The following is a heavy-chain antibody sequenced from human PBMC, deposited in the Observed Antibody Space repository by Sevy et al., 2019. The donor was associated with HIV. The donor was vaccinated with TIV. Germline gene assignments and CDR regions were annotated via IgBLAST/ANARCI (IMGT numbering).Heavy chain of an antibody. CDR1: GFTFSGSV. CDR2: IRSKADSYAK. J-gene: IGHJ4*02. Sequence: GGSLRLSCAASGFTFSGSVIYWVRQPSGKGLEWVGRIRSKADSYAKAYAAWVKGRFTISRDDTKNTAFLQMNVLKTEETALYYCATPTMTSLDYFDYWGQGTLVTVSS. V-gene: IGHV3-73*01. D-gene: IGHD2-2*01. CDR3: ATPTMTSLDYFDY.